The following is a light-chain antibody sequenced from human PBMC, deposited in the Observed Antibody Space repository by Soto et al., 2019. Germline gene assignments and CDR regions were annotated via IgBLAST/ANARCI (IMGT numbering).Light chain of an antibody. V-gene: IGKV1-39*01. CDR1: QSITTY. CDR3: QQSYSIFLT. J-gene: IGKJ1*01. CDR2: AAS. Sequence: DIQVTQSPSSLSASVGDRVTITCRASQSITTYLNWYQHKPGKAPKLLIYAASNLQSGVPSRFSGSGSGTDFTLTISSLQPEDFATYYCQQSYSIFLTFVQGTKVEVK.